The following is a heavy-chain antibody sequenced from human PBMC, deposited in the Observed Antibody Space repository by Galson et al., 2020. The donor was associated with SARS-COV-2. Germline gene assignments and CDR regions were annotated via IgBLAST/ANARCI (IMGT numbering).Heavy chain of an antibody. CDR2: ISAQTGNT. Sequence: ASVQVSCKASGYTSSSYGVSWARPAPGHGPEWRGWISAQTGNTNYPQNLQGRGTLTTDKSTSTAYMELRSLRSDDTAVYYCARDRLGYCTGGVCYRSDYWGQGTLVTVSS. J-gene: IGHJ4*02. CDR1: GYTSSSYG. D-gene: IGHD2-8*02. V-gene: IGHV1-18*01. CDR3: ARDRLGYCTGGVCYRSDY.